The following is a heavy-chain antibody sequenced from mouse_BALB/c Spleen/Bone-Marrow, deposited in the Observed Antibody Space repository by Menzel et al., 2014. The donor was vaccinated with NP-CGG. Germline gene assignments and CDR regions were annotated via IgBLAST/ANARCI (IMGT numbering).Heavy chain of an antibody. CDR1: GYTFTSYD. J-gene: IGHJ2*01. CDR2: IYPGDGST. Sequence: SGPELVKPGALVKISCKASGYTFTSYDINWVKQRPGQGLEWIGWIYPGDGSTKYNEKFKGKATLTADKSSSTAYMQLSSLTSENSAVYFCARGRRTYYFDYWGQGTTLTVSS. CDR3: ARGRRTYYFDY. V-gene: IGHV1S33*01. D-gene: IGHD2-3*01.